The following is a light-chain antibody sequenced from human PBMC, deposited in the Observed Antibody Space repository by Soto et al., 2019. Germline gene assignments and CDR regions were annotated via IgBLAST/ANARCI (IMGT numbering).Light chain of an antibody. CDR3: QSYDSSLSGYV. J-gene: IGLJ1*01. CDR1: SSNIGAGYD. CDR2: DDS. Sequence: QSVLTQPPSVSGGPGQRVTISCTGSSSNIGAGYDVHWYQQLPGTAPKLLIYDDSNRPSGVPDRFSGSKSGTSASLAITGLQAEDEADYYCQSYDSSLSGYVFGTGTKVTVL. V-gene: IGLV1-40*01.